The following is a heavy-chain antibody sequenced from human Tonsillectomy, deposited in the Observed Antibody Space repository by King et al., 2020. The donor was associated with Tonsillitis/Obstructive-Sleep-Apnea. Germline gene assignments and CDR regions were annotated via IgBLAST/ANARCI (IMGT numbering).Heavy chain of an antibody. CDR2: IIPILGIA. Sequence: QLVQSGAEVKKPGSSVKVSCKASGGTFSSYAISWVRQAPGQGLEWMGRIIPILGIANYAQKFQGRVTITADKSTSTAYMELSSLRSEDTAVYYCARVPFITGTKMGGAFDIWGQGTMVTVSS. J-gene: IGHJ3*02. CDR3: ARVPFITGTKMGGAFDI. CDR1: GGTFSSYA. D-gene: IGHD1-20*01. V-gene: IGHV1-69*04.